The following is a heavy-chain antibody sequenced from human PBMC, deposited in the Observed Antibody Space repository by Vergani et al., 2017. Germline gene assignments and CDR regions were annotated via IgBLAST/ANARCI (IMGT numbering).Heavy chain of an antibody. CDR2: ISYDGNKK. J-gene: IGHJ1*01. Sequence: QVQLVESGGGVVQPGRSLRLSCAASGFTFRSYAMHWVRQAPGKGLEVVAVISYDGNKKYYADSVKCLFTISRNNSKNTLYLQMNSMRAEDTAVYYCARAAIIAAAGPFQHWGQGTLVTVSS. V-gene: IGHV3-30*01. D-gene: IGHD6-13*01. CDR1: GFTFRSYA. CDR3: ARAAIIAAAGPFQH.